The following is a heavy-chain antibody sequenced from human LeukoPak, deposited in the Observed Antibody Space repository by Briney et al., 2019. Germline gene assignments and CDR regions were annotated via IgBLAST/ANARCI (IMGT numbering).Heavy chain of an antibody. D-gene: IGHD2-2*01. Sequence: GASVKISCKVSGYTLTELSMHWVRQAPGKGLEWMGGFDPGDGETIYAQKFQGRVTMTEDTSTDTAYMELSSLRSEDTAVYYCATLPAGAWPFDYWGQGTLVTVSS. J-gene: IGHJ4*02. V-gene: IGHV1-24*01. CDR1: GYTLTELS. CDR2: FDPGDGET. CDR3: ATLPAGAWPFDY.